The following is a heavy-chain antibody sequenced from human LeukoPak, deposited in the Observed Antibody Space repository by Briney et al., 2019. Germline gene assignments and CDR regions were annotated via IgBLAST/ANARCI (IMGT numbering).Heavy chain of an antibody. V-gene: IGHV3-66*01. J-gene: IGHJ4*02. Sequence: GGSLRLSCAVSGFTVSTKYMSWVRQAPGKGLEWVSVIYTDGSTYYADSVKGRFTISRDNSKNTLYLQMNSLRAQGTAVYYCATGHYRRTLGGQGTLVIVSS. D-gene: IGHD3-16*02. CDR2: IYTDGST. CDR1: GFTVSTKY. CDR3: ATGHYRRTL.